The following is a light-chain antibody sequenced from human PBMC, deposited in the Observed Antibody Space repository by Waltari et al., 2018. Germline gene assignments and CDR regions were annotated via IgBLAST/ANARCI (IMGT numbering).Light chain of an antibody. CDR3: LQYNSNPWT. V-gene: IGKV1-13*02. Sequence: GDRVTITCMASQGISTYLNWYQQKPGKAPKRLIYAASSLESGVPSRFSGSGSGTDFTLTISSLQPEDFATYYCLQYNSNPWTFGQGTKVEIK. CDR2: AAS. J-gene: IGKJ1*01. CDR1: QGISTY.